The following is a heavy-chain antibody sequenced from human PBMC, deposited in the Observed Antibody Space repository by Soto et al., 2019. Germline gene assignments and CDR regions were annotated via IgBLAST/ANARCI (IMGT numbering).Heavy chain of an antibody. V-gene: IGHV1-69*13. J-gene: IGHJ4*02. D-gene: IGHD3-22*01. CDR2: IIPIFGTA. Sequence: ASVKVSCKASGGTFSSYAISWVRQAPGQGLEWMGGIIPIFGTANYAQKFQGRVTITADESTSTAYMELSSLRPEDTAVYYCARRFQRYYYDSSGYYWDYWGQGTLVTVSS. CDR3: ARRFQRYYYDSSGYYWDY. CDR1: GGTFSSYA.